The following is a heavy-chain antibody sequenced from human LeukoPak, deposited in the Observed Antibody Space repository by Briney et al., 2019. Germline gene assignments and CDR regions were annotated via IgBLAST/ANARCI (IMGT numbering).Heavy chain of an antibody. D-gene: IGHD5-18*01. J-gene: IGHJ3*02. CDR3: ARVFQDYSYGPGAFDI. Sequence: SETLSLTCTVSGYSISSGYYWGWIRQPPGKGLEWIGSIYHSGSTYYNPSLKSRVTISVDTSKNQFSLKLSSVTAADTAVYYCARVFQDYSYGPGAFDIWGQGTMVTVSS. V-gene: IGHV4-38-2*02. CDR2: IYHSGST. CDR1: GYSISSGYY.